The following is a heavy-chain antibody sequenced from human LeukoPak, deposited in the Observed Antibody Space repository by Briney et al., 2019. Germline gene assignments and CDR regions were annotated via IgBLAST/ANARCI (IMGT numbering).Heavy chain of an antibody. CDR3: ARQFGIDYGGNSEFDL. J-gene: IGHJ2*01. CDR1: GGSFSGYY. D-gene: IGHD4-23*01. V-gene: IGHV4-34*01. Sequence: SETLSLTCAVYGGSFSGYYWSWIRQPPGKGLEWIGYIYHSGSTYYNPSLKSRVTISVDRSKNQFSLKLSSVTAADTAMYYCARQFGIDYGGNSEFDLWGRGTLVTVSS. CDR2: IYHSGST.